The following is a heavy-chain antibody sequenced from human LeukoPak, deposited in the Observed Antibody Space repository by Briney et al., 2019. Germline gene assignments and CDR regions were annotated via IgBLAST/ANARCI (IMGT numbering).Heavy chain of an antibody. J-gene: IGHJ5*01. CDR3: ARDRYTWHDRDWFDS. D-gene: IGHD1-20*01. CDR2: IFASGET. V-gene: IGHV4-4*07. Sequence: PSETLSLTCTVSGDSISTSYWSWIRQPAGKRMEWIGRIFASGETNYNPSLESRVIMSRDTSNNQFFLRLTSVAAADTAVYYCARDRYTWHDRDWFDSWGQGTLVTVSS. CDR1: GDSISTSY.